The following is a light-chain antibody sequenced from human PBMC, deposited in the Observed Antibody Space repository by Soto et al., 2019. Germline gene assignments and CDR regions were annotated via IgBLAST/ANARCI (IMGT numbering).Light chain of an antibody. CDR1: SIDVGGYNY. Sequence: QSALTQPRSVSGSPGQSVTISCTGTSIDVGGYNYVSWYQQHPGKAPKLMIYDVSKRPSGVPDRFSGSKSGNTASLTISGLQAEDEADYYCCSYAGSYTYVFXTGTKVTVL. CDR2: DVS. J-gene: IGLJ1*01. CDR3: CSYAGSYTYV. V-gene: IGLV2-11*01.